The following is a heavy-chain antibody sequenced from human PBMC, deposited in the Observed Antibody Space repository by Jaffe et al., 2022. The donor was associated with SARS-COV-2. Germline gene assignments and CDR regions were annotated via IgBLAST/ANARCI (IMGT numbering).Heavy chain of an antibody. CDR2: IKQDGSEK. V-gene: IGHV3-7*01. CDR1: GFTFSSYW. J-gene: IGHJ4*02. D-gene: IGHD6-19*01. Sequence: EVQLVESGGGLVQPGGSLRLSCAASGFTFSSYWMSWVRQAPGKGLEWVANIKQDGSEKYYVDSVKGRFTISRDNAKNSLYLQMNSLRAEDTAVYYCARVFSGWASGFDYWGQGTLVTVSS. CDR3: ARVFSGWASGFDY.